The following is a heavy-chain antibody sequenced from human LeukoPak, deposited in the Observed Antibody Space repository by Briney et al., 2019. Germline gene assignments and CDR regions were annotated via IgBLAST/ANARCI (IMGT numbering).Heavy chain of an antibody. CDR1: GFPFSSYS. J-gene: IGHJ4*02. CDR3: ARSQSSSLIDY. V-gene: IGHV3-48*01. Sequence: PGGSLRLSCATSGFPFSSYSMNWVRQAPGKGLEWVSYISSGSSTIYYADSVKGRFTISRDNAKNSLYLQMNSLTVEDTAVYYCARSQSSSLIDYWGQGTLVTVSS. CDR2: ISSGSSTI. D-gene: IGHD6-13*01.